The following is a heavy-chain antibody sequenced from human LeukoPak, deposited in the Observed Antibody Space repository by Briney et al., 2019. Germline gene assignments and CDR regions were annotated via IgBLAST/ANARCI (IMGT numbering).Heavy chain of an antibody. CDR3: ARVIAAAGTGYYYYMDV. V-gene: IGHV1-69*05. Sequence: ASVKVSCKASGGTFSSYAISWVRQAPGQGLEWMGGIIPIFGTANYAQKFQGRVTITTDESTSTAYMELSSLRPEDTAVYYCARVIAAAGTGYYYYMDVWGKGTTVTVSS. CDR2: IIPIFGTA. J-gene: IGHJ6*03. D-gene: IGHD6-13*01. CDR1: GGTFSSYA.